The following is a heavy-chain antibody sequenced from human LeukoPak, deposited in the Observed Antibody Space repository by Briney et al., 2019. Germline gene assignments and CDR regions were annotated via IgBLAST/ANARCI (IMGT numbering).Heavy chain of an antibody. Sequence: ASVKVSCKASGYTFTGYYMHWVRQAPGQGLEWMGWINPNSGDTNYAQKFQGRFTMTTDTSTSTANMELRSLRSDDTAVYYCARDHSSSCQLLDYWGQGTLVTISS. V-gene: IGHV1-2*02. CDR2: INPNSGDT. CDR1: GYTFTGYY. CDR3: ARDHSSSCQLLDY. D-gene: IGHD6-13*01. J-gene: IGHJ4*02.